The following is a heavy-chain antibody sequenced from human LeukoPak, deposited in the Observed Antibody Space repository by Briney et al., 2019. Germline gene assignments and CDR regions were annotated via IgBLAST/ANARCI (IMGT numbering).Heavy chain of an antibody. J-gene: IGHJ5*02. Sequence: PGGSLRLSCAGSGFIFNNYAMHWVRQPPGKGLEWVSGISWNSGSIDYADSVKGRFTISRDNAKNSLYLQMNSLRVEDTAVYYCARFGELGWFDPWGQGTLVTVSS. D-gene: IGHD3-10*01. CDR1: GFIFNNYA. CDR3: ARFGELGWFDP. CDR2: ISWNSGSI. V-gene: IGHV3-9*01.